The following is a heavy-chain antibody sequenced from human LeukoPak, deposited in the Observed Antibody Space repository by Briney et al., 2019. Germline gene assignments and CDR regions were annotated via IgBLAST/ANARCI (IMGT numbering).Heavy chain of an antibody. CDR2: ISGGGGST. J-gene: IGHJ4*02. CDR3: AKLMSPRFTMVRSPRPGFDY. V-gene: IGHV3-23*01. Sequence: GGSLRLSCAASGFTFGNYGMSWVRQAPGKGLEWVSAISGGGGSTYYADSVKGRFTISRDNSKNTLYLQMNSLRAEDTAVYYCAKLMSPRFTMVRSPRPGFDYWGQGTLVTVSS. D-gene: IGHD3-10*01. CDR1: GFTFGNYG.